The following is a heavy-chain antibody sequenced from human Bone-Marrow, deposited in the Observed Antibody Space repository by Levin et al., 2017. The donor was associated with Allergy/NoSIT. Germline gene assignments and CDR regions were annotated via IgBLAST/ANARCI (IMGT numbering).Heavy chain of an antibody. CDR2: IKSKTDGGTT. D-gene: IGHD2-15*01. J-gene: IGHJ5*02. Sequence: GESLKISCAASGFTFSNAWMSWVRQAPGKGLEWVGRIKSKTDGGTTDYAAPVKGRFTISRDDSKNTLYLQMNSLKTEDTAVYYCTTDRWWDIKFVFSQGSWFDPWGQGTLVTVSS. CDR1: GFTFSNAW. CDR3: TTDRWWDIKFVFSQGSWFDP. V-gene: IGHV3-15*01.